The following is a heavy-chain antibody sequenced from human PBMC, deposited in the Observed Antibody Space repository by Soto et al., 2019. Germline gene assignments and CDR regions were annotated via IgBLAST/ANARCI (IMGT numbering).Heavy chain of an antibody. CDR3: AKAGVGYGSGKSNYYYYGMDV. CDR1: GFTFSSYS. Sequence: ESGGGLVKPGGSLRLSCAASGFTFSSYSMHWVRQAPGKGLEWVAVISYDGSNKYYADSVKGRFTISRDNSKNTLYLQMNSLRAEDTTVYYCAKAGVGYGSGKSNYYYYGMDVWGQGTTVTVSS. D-gene: IGHD3-10*01. V-gene: IGHV3-30*18. CDR2: ISYDGSNK. J-gene: IGHJ6*02.